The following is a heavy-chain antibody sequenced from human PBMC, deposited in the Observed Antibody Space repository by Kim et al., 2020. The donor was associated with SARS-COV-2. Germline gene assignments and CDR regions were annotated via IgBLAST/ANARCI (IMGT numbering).Heavy chain of an antibody. CDR2: INPNSGNT. CDR1: GYTFTGYD. D-gene: IGHD3-10*01. V-gene: IGHV1-8*01. J-gene: IGHJ4*02. CDR3: ARVKLRIRGVIRDYFDY. Sequence: ASVKVSCKASGYTFTGYDINWVRQATGQGLEWMGWINPNSGNTGYAQKFQGRVTMTRNTSISTAYMELSSLRSEDTAVYYCARVKLRIRGVIRDYFDYWGQGTLVTVSS.